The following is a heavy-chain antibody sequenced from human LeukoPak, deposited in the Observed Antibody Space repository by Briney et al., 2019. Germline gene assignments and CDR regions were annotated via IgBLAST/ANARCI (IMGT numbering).Heavy chain of an antibody. V-gene: IGHV1-18*01. CDR1: GYTFTSYG. CDR3: ARASGSGSYHGY. D-gene: IGHD3-10*01. Sequence: VASVKVSCKPSGYTFTSYGISWVRPAPAQGLERMGWISAYNGNTNYAQKLQGRVTMTTDTSTSTAYMELRSLRSDDTAVYYCARASGSGSYHGYWGQGTLVTVSS. CDR2: ISAYNGNT. J-gene: IGHJ4*02.